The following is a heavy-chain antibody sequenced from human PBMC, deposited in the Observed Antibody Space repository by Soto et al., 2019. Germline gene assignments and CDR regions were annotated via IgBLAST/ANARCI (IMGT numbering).Heavy chain of an antibody. CDR1: GFTFSSYA. D-gene: IGHD2-8*01. J-gene: IGHJ4*02. CDR3: AKERGDCTNGVCYSFFDY. Sequence: GGSLRLSCAASGFTFSSYAMSWVRQAPGKGLEWVSAISGSGGRTYYADSVKGRFTISRDNSKNTLYLQMNSLRAEDTAVYYCAKERGDCTNGVCYSFFDYWGQGTLVTVSS. V-gene: IGHV3-23*01. CDR2: ISGSGGRT.